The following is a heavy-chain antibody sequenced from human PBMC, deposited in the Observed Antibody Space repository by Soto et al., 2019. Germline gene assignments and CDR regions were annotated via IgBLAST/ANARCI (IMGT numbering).Heavy chain of an antibody. Sequence: QVQLQESGPGLVKPSETLSLTCTVSGGSVSSGSYYWSWIRQPPGKGLEWIGYIYYSGSTNYNPSLKGRVTISVDTSKNQFSLKLSSVTAADTAVYYCARVLYYYDSSGYYTGGDAFDIWGQGTMVTVSS. CDR3: ARVLYYYDSSGYYTGGDAFDI. V-gene: IGHV4-61*01. CDR1: GGSVSSGSYY. J-gene: IGHJ3*02. D-gene: IGHD3-22*01. CDR2: IYYSGST.